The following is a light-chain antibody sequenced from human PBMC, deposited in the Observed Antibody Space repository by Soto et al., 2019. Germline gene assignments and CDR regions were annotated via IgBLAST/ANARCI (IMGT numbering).Light chain of an antibody. J-gene: IGKJ1*01. CDR3: QQTYTLPRT. Sequence: DIHMTQSPSSLSASVGYRVTIACRASQTVSKFVNWYQQKPGKVPTLLIFTTSTLHSGVPSRFSGSGSGTEFTLTINGLQPEDFDTYYCQQTYTLPRTFAQGTKVDIK. CDR1: QTVSKF. V-gene: IGKV1-39*01. CDR2: TTS.